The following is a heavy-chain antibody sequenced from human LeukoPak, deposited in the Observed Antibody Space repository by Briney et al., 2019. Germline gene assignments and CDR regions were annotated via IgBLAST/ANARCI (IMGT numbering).Heavy chain of an antibody. CDR3: ARDHSGWYPNYYYYGMDV. CDR2: ITNSSSHI. D-gene: IGHD6-19*01. J-gene: IGHJ6*02. Sequence: GGSLRLSCAASGFNFSSYWMHWVRQAPGKGLEWVSSITNSSSHIYYADSVKGRFTISRDNAKNSLYLQMNSLRAEDTAVYYCARDHSGWYPNYYYYGMDVWGQGTTVTVSS. V-gene: IGHV3-21*01. CDR1: GFNFSSYW.